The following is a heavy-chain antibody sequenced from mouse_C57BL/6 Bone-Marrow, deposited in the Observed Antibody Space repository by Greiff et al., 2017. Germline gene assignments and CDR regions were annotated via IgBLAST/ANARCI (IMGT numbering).Heavy chain of an antibody. Sequence: VQLQQSGAELARPGASVKMSCKASGYTFTGYTMHWVKQRHGKGLEWIGYINPSSGYTKYNQKFKDKATLTADKSSSTAYMQLSSLTSEDSAVYYCARQSLFLRSMDYWGQGTSVTVSS. CDR2: INPSSGYT. CDR3: ARQSLFLRSMDY. J-gene: IGHJ4*01. D-gene: IGHD1-1*01. V-gene: IGHV1-4*01. CDR1: GYTFTGYT.